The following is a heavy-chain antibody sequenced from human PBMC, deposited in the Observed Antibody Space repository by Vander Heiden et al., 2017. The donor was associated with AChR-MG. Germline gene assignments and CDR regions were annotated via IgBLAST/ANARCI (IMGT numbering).Heavy chain of an antibody. CDR3: ARGSRRGQNVGWFDP. J-gene: IGHJ5*02. CDR1: GGSISSSSYY. CDR2: IYYSGST. Sequence: QLQLQESGPGLVKPSETLSLTCTVSGGSISSSSYYWGWIRQPPGKGLEWIGSIYYSGSTYYNPSLKSRVTISVDTSKNQVSLKLSSVTAADTAVYYCARGSRRGQNVGWFDPWGQGTLVTVSS. V-gene: IGHV4-39*01. D-gene: IGHD1-26*01.